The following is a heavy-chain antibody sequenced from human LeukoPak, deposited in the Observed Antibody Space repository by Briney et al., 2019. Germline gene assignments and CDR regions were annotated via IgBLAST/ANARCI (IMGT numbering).Heavy chain of an antibody. D-gene: IGHD4-17*01. J-gene: IGHJ5*02. CDR3: ARWRLRANWFDP. V-gene: IGHV1-18*01. CDR2: ISAYNGNT. CDR1: GYTFTSYG. Sequence: ASVKVSCKASGYTFTSYGISWVRQAPGQGLEWMGWISAYNGNTNYAQKFQGRVTMTRDTSTSTVYMELSSLRSEDTAVYYCARWRLRANWFDPWGQGTLVTVSS.